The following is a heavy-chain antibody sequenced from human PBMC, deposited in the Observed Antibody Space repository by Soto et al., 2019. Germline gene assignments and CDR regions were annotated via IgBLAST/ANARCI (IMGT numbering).Heavy chain of an antibody. D-gene: IGHD6-19*01. Sequence: GSLRLSCAASEFTFNIYGMHWVRQSPDKGLEWVAVISFDGMIKYYAESVKSRITINPDTSKNQFSLQLNSVTPEDTAVYYCARLAPGYSSGRYDLRWSNWFDPWGQGTLVTVSS. CDR2: ISFDGMIK. CDR1: EFTFNIYG. J-gene: IGHJ5*02. CDR3: ARLAPGYSSGRYDLRWSNWFDP. V-gene: IGHV3-30*03.